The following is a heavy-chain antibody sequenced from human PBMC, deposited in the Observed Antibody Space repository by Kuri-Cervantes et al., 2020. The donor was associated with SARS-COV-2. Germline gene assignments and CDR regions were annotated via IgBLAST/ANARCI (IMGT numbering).Heavy chain of an antibody. CDR2: ISSDSSYI. V-gene: IGHV3-21*01. CDR3: ARGKAYNIYGGNALDY. Sequence: GESLKISCAASGFMFSSYSMNWVRQAPGKGLEWVSSISSDSSYIYYADSLEGRFTISREKAKNSLYLQMNSLRVEDTAVYYCARGKAYNIYGGNALDYWGQGILVTVSS. J-gene: IGHJ4*02. D-gene: IGHD4-23*01. CDR1: GFMFSSYS.